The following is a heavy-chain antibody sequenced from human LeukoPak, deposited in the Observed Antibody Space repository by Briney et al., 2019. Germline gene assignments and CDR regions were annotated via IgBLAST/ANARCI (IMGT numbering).Heavy chain of an antibody. V-gene: IGHV3-11*01. Sequence: GGSLRLSCAASGFTFSDYYMSWIRQAPGKGLEWVSYISSSGSTKYYADSVKGRFTISRDNAKNSLYLQMNSLRAEDTAVYYCARVDGTTFYYYYGMDVWGQGTTVTVSS. CDR1: GFTFSDYY. D-gene: IGHD1-1*01. CDR2: ISSSGSTK. CDR3: ARVDGTTFYYYYGMDV. J-gene: IGHJ6*02.